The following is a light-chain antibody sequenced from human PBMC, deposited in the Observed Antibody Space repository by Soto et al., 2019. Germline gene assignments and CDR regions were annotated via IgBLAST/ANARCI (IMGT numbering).Light chain of an antibody. J-gene: IGKJ2*02. Sequence: IQMTQSPSSLSASVRDRVTITCRAMQSISSYLTWYQQKLGKAPKLLIYAASSLQSGVPSRFSGSGSGTDFTITISSLQPEDFATYYCQQSYSTPRTFGQGTKLEIK. CDR3: QQSYSTPRT. V-gene: IGKV1-39*01. CDR2: AAS. CDR1: QSISSY.